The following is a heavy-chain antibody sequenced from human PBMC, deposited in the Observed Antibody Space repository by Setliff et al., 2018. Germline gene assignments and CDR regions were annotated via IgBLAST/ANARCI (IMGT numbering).Heavy chain of an antibody. CDR3: ARDTRDRYDNSGHYLSLDY. CDR1: GGTFRTDG. D-gene: IGHD3-22*01. CDR2: IIPVFGTA. V-gene: IGHV1-69*13. Sequence: SVKVSCKASGGTFRTDGFSWVRQAPGQGLEWMGRIIPVFGTAKYAQKFQGTVTITADESTTTVYMELRSLRTEDTAIYYCARDTRDRYDNSGHYLSLDYWGQGTLVTVPQ. J-gene: IGHJ4*02.